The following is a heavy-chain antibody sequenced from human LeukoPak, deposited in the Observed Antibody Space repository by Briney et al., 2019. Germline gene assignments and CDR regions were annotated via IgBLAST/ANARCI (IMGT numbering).Heavy chain of an antibody. Sequence: PGGTLRLSCAASGFTFSSYGMSWVRQAPGKGLEWVGRIKSKTDGGTTDYAAPVKGRFTISRDDSKNTLYLQMNSLKTEDTAVYYCTTDDLPAHDYGDSKWSGYFDYWGQGTLVTVSS. CDR3: TTDDLPAHDYGDSKWSGYFDY. D-gene: IGHD4-17*01. CDR2: IKSKTDGGTT. CDR1: GFTFSSYG. J-gene: IGHJ4*02. V-gene: IGHV3-15*01.